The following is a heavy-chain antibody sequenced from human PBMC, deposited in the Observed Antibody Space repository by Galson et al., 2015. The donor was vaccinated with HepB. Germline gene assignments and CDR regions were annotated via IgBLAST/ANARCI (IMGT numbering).Heavy chain of an antibody. CDR3: GRSPSTGTVDY. V-gene: IGHV3-7*01. J-gene: IGHJ4*02. D-gene: IGHD1-7*01. CDR2: INQEGSAR. CDR1: GFMFSTNW. Sequence: SLRLSCAASGFMFSTNWMSWVRQAPGKGLEWVANINQEGSARYYVDSVEGRFTISRDNAKNLLYLQMSSLRGEDTAVYYCGRSPSTGTVDYWGQGALVTVSS.